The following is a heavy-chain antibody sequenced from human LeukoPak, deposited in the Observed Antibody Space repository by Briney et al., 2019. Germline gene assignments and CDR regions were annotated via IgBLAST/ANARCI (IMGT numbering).Heavy chain of an antibody. J-gene: IGHJ4*02. V-gene: IGHV1-8*01. CDR3: ARGPAAGLDY. D-gene: IGHD6-13*01. CDR1: GYTFTSYD. Sequence: ASVKVSCKASGYTFTSYDINWVRQATGQGLEWMGWMNPNSGNTGDAQKCQGRVTMTRNTSISTAYMELSTLRSEDTAVYYCARGPAAGLDYWGQGTLVTVSS. CDR2: MNPNSGNT.